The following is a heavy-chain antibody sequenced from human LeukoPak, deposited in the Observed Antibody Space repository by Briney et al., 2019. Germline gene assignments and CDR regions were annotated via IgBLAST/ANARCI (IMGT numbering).Heavy chain of an antibody. Sequence: VAPVKVSCKASGYTFTSYDINWVRQATGQGLEWMGWMNPNSGNTGYAQKFQGRVTMTRNTSISTAYMELSSLRSEDTAVYYCARAGARQIAAVGYWGQGTLVTVSS. CDR2: MNPNSGNT. CDR1: GYTFTSYD. CDR3: ARAGARQIAAVGY. J-gene: IGHJ4*02. V-gene: IGHV1-8*01. D-gene: IGHD6-13*01.